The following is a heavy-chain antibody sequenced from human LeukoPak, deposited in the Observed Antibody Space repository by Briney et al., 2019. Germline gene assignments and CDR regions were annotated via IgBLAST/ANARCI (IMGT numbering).Heavy chain of an antibody. CDR2: INPNSGAT. Sequence: GASVKVSCKASGYTFTCYYLHWVRQAPGQGLEWMGWINPNSGATNYAQKFQGRVTMTRVTSISTAYMELSRLRSDDTAVYYCARANRVGATPAEPYFDYWGQGTLVTVSS. CDR1: GYTFTCYY. V-gene: IGHV1-2*02. CDR3: ARANRVGATPAEPYFDY. D-gene: IGHD1-26*01. J-gene: IGHJ4*02.